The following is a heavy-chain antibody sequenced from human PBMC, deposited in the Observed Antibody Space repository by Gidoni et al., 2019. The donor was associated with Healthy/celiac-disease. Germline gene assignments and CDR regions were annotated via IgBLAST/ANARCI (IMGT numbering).Heavy chain of an antibody. Sequence: QVQLVQSGAEVKKPGSSVKVSCKASGGTFSSYAISWVRQAPGQGLEWMGGIMPIVGTANYAQKFQGRVTITADESTSTAYMGLSSLRSEDTAVYYCARSVVTQDYYYGMDVWGQGTTVTVSS. CDR2: IMPIVGTA. CDR1: GGTFSSYA. D-gene: IGHD2-21*02. J-gene: IGHJ6*02. V-gene: IGHV1-69*01. CDR3: ARSVVTQDYYYGMDV.